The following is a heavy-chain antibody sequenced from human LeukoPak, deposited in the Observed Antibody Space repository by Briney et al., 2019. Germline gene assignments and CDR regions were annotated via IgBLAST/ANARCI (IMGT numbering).Heavy chain of an antibody. CDR2: ISGSGGST. CDR3: AKEGQVMTTVTTFDY. J-gene: IGHJ4*02. D-gene: IGHD4-17*01. CDR1: GLTFSSYA. V-gene: IGHV3-23*01. Sequence: GGSLRLSWAASGLTFSSYAMSWVRKAPGKGLGWVSAISGSGGSTYYADSVKGRFTISRDNSKNTLYLQMNSLRAEDTAVYYCAKEGQVMTTVTTFDYWGQGTLVTVSS.